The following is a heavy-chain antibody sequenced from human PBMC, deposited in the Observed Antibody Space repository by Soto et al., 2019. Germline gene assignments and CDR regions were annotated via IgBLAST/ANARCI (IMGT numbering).Heavy chain of an antibody. CDR1: GGSVSSGSYY. V-gene: IGHV4-61*01. Sequence: SETLSLTCTVSGGSVSSGSYYWSWIRQPPGKGLEWIGYIYYSGSTNYNPSLKSRVTISVDTSRNQFSLKLSSVTAADTAVYYCARGVEMATIYFWGQGTLVTVSS. D-gene: IGHD5-12*01. CDR2: IYYSGST. J-gene: IGHJ4*02. CDR3: ARGVEMATIYF.